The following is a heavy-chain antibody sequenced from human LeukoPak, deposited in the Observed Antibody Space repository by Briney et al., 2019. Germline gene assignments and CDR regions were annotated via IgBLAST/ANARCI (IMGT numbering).Heavy chain of an antibody. Sequence: NAGGSLRLSCAASGFTFSSYSMNWVRQAPGKGLEWVSSISSSSSYIYYADSVKGRFTISRDNAKNSLYLQMNSLRAEDTAVYYCARDPLHQDFIDYWGQGTLVTVSS. V-gene: IGHV3-21*01. D-gene: IGHD2/OR15-2a*01. CDR3: ARDPLHQDFIDY. J-gene: IGHJ4*02. CDR2: ISSSSSYI. CDR1: GFTFSSYS.